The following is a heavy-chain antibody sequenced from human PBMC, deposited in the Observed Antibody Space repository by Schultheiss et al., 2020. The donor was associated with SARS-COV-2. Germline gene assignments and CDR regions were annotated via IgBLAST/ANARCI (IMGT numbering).Heavy chain of an antibody. CDR3: ARAKYYYDSSGYYYYYGMDV. Sequence: SQTLSLTCTVSGGSISSSSYYWSWIRQPPGKGLEWIGYIYYSGSTNYNPSLKSRVTISVDTSKNQFSLKLSSVTAADTAVYYCARAKYYYDSSGYYYYYGMDVWGQGTTVTVSS. CDR2: IYYSGST. J-gene: IGHJ6*02. D-gene: IGHD3-22*01. CDR1: GGSISSSSYY. V-gene: IGHV4-61*01.